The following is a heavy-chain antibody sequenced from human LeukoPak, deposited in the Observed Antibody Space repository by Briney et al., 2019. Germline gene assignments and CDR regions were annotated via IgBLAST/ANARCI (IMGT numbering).Heavy chain of an antibody. CDR3: ALRLYYYDSSGYYH. D-gene: IGHD3-22*01. V-gene: IGHV1-2*02. J-gene: IGHJ5*02. CDR1: GYTFTGYY. CDR2: INPNSGGT. Sequence: ASVKVSCTASGYTFTGYYMHWVRQAPGQGLEWMGWINPNSGGTNYAQKFQGRVTMTRDTSISTAYMELSRLRSDDTAVYYCALRLYYYDSSGYYHWGQGTLVTVSS.